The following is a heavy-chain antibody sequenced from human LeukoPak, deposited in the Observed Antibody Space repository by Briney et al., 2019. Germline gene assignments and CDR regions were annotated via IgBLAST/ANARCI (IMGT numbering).Heavy chain of an antibody. Sequence: GGSLRLSCAASGFTFSSYEMNGVRQAPGKGLEWVSYISSSGSTIYYADSVKGRFTISRDNAKNSLHLQMNSLRAEDTAVYYCARASYSSSWYADYWGQGTLVTVSS. V-gene: IGHV3-48*03. D-gene: IGHD6-13*01. CDR2: ISSSGSTI. CDR3: ARASYSSSWYADY. CDR1: GFTFSSYE. J-gene: IGHJ4*02.